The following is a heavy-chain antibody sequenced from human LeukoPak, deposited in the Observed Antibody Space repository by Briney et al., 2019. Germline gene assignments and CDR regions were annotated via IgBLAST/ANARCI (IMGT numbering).Heavy chain of an antibody. D-gene: IGHD3-22*01. Sequence: SVKVSCKASGGTFSIYAISWVRQAPGQGLEWMGGIIPIFGTANYAQKFQGRVTITADESTSTAYMELSSLRSEDTAVYYCARVFHDSSGYYPYYFDYWGQGTLVTVSS. CDR1: GGTFSIYA. CDR3: ARVFHDSSGYYPYYFDY. J-gene: IGHJ4*02. CDR2: IIPIFGTA. V-gene: IGHV1-69*13.